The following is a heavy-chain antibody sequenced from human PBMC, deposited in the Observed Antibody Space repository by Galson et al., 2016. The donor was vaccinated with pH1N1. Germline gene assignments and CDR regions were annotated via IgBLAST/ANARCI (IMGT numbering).Heavy chain of an antibody. D-gene: IGHD6-13*01. Sequence: ETLSLTCTVSGASVTSRSHYWDWIRQPPGKGLEWLGNIHSSGSSYYNPSLKSRVSISVDTSKNQFSLHVRSVAAADTAVYYCASRGSSFWVFWGQGTLATVSS. CDR2: IHSSGSS. CDR3: ASRGSSFWVF. CDR1: GASVTSRSHY. V-gene: IGHV4-39*01. J-gene: IGHJ4*02.